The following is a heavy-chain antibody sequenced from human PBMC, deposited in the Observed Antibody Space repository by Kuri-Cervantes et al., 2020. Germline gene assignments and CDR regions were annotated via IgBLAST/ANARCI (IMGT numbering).Heavy chain of an antibody. V-gene: IGHV3-11*01. CDR2: ISSSGSTI. Sequence: GESLKISCAASGFTFSDYYMSWTRQAPGKGLEWASYISSSGSTIYYADSVKGRFTISRDNAKNSLYLQMNSLRAEDTAVYYCATHSVGATTSWGYFDYWGQGTLVTVSS. J-gene: IGHJ4*02. D-gene: IGHD1-26*01. CDR3: ATHSVGATTSWGYFDY. CDR1: GFTFSDYY.